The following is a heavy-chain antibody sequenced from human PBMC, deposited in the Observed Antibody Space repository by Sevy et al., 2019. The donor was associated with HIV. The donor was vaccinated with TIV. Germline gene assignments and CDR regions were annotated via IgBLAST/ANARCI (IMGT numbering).Heavy chain of an antibody. Sequence: SETLSLTCTVSGGSVSSGSYYWSWIRQPPGKGLEWIGYIYYSGSTNYNPSLKSRVTISVDTSKNQFTLKLSSVTAAVTAVYYCARDAVPYYYDSGYYYGMDVWGQGTTVTVSS. D-gene: IGHD3-22*01. CDR1: GGSVSSGSYY. CDR3: ARDAVPYYYDSGYYYGMDV. CDR2: IYYSGST. V-gene: IGHV4-61*01. J-gene: IGHJ6*02.